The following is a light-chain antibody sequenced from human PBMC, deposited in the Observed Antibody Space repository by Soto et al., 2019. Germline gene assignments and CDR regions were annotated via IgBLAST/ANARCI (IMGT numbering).Light chain of an antibody. CDR2: DAS. J-gene: IGKJ2*01. Sequence: AIQLTQSPSSLSASVGDRVTITCRASQGISSALAWYQQKPGKAPKLLIYDASSLESGVPSRFSGSGSGTGFTLTIGSLQPEDFATYYCQQFNSYPYTFGQGTKVDIK. CDR3: QQFNSYPYT. CDR1: QGISSA. V-gene: IGKV1-13*02.